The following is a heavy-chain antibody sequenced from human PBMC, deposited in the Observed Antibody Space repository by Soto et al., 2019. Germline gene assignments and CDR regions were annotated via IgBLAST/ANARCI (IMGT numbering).Heavy chain of an antibody. Sequence: QITLKASGPTLLKPTQTLTLTCTFSGFSPSARGVGVGWIRQPPGKALEWLALIYWNDDKRYSPSLQSRLTITKDASKNQVVFSMTNVDPADTATYYCAHSPWGAAPDYWGQGTLVTVSS. CDR1: GFSPSARGVG. D-gene: IGHD3-16*01. CDR2: IYWNDDK. J-gene: IGHJ4*02. V-gene: IGHV2-5*01. CDR3: AHSPWGAAPDY.